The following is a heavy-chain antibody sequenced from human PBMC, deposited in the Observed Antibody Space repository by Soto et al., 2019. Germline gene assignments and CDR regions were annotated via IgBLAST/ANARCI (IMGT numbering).Heavy chain of an antibody. Sequence: SETLSLTCAVYGGSFSGYYWSWIRQPPGKGLEWIGEINHSGSTNYNPSLKSRVTISVDTSKNQFSLKLSSVTAADTAVYYCARAKGLGLTTTVTTPGVKYYYYYMDVWGKGTTVTVSS. CDR3: ARAKGLGLTTTVTTPGVKYYYYYMDV. J-gene: IGHJ6*03. D-gene: IGHD4-4*01. CDR2: INHSGST. V-gene: IGHV4-34*01. CDR1: GGSFSGYY.